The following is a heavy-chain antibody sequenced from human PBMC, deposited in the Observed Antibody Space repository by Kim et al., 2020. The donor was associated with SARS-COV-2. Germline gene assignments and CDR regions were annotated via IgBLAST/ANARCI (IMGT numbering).Heavy chain of an antibody. J-gene: IGHJ5*02. Sequence: SETLSLTCAVYGGSFSGYYWSWIRQPPGKGLEWIGEINHSGSTNYNPSLKSRVTISVDTSKNQFSLKLSSVTAADTAVYYCARGWGIAVAGTSRGFDPWGQGTLVTVSS. CDR1: GGSFSGYY. V-gene: IGHV4-34*01. D-gene: IGHD6-19*01. CDR2: INHSGST. CDR3: ARGWGIAVAGTSRGFDP.